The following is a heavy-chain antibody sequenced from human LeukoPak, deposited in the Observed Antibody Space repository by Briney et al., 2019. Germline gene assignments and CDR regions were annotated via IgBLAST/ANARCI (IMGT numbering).Heavy chain of an antibody. J-gene: IGHJ5*02. V-gene: IGHV3-21*01. CDR1: GFTFSSYS. CDR3: ARDFYDFWSGYYGPHWFDP. Sequence: PGGSLRLSCAASGFTFSSYSMNWVRQAPGKGLEWVSSISSSSSYIYYADSVKGRFTISRDNAKNTLYLQMNSLRAEDTAVYYCARDFYDFWSGYYGPHWFDPWGQGTLVTVSS. CDR2: ISSSSSYI. D-gene: IGHD3-3*01.